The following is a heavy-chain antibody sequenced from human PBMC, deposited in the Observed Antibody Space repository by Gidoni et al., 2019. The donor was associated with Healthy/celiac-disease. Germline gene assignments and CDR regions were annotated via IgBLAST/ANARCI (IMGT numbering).Heavy chain of an antibody. V-gene: IGHV3-23*01. CDR3: ATPYSSRGLPSF. CDR2: ISGSCGST. Sequence: EVQLLESGGGLVQPGGSLSLSCAASGFTFSSYALVWVRQAPGKGLGWVSAISGSCGSTYYADSVKGRFTISRDNSKNTLYLQMNSLRAEDTAVYYCATPYSSRGLPSFWGQGTTVTVSS. D-gene: IGHD6-13*01. J-gene: IGHJ6*02. CDR1: GFTFSSYA.